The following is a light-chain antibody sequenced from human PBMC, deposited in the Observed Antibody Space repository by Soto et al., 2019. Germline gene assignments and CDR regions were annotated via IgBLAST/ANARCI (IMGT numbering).Light chain of an antibody. V-gene: IGLV1-47*01. CDR2: RDN. Sequence: QSVLTQPPSASGTPGQRVTISCSGSHSNIGGNFVYWHRQVSGTAPKLLIYRDNQRPSGVPDRFSGSKTGTSAFLVISVLQSEDDGEYYCASWDDSLSGRVFGRGTKLTVL. CDR1: HSNIGGNF. J-gene: IGLJ3*02. CDR3: ASWDDSLSGRV.